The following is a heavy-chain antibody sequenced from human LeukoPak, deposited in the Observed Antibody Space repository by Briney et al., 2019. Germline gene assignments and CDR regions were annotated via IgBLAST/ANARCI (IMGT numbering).Heavy chain of an antibody. V-gene: IGHV1-69*13. J-gene: IGHJ4*02. CDR3: ATSGDYDWKLDY. CDR1: GGPFSSLA. CDR2: ITPIFETS. Sequence: SVKVSCKASGGPFSSLALSWVRQAPGQGIEWMGGITPIFETSHYSQKFQGSVTITADESANTVYMELSSLKFDDTAMYYCATSGDYDWKLDYWGRGTLVTVSS. D-gene: IGHD1-1*01.